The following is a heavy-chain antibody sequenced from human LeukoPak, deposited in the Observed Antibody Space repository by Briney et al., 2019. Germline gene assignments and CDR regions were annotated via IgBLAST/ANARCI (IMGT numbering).Heavy chain of an antibody. CDR1: GGSISTYY. J-gene: IGHJ3*02. CDR3: ASRKSYYDSSGFYYEERDAFDI. Sequence: SETLSLTCTVSGGSISTYYWSWIRQPPGKRLEWIGYTYNGGGTNYNPTLASRVTISVDTSKNQFSLKLNSVTAADTAVYYCASRKSYYDSSGFYYEERDAFDIWGQGTMVTVSS. CDR2: TYNGGGT. D-gene: IGHD3-22*01. V-gene: IGHV4-59*01.